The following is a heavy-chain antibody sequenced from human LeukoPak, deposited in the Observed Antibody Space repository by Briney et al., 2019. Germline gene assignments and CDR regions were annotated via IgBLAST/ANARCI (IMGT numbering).Heavy chain of an antibody. V-gene: IGHV4-39*01. CDR3: ARSSSGYLRYYFDY. CDR2: IYYSGST. D-gene: IGHD3-22*01. Sequence: MASETLSLTCTVSGVSISSSSYYWGWIRQPPGKGLEWIGSIYYSGSTYYNPSLKSRVTISVDTSKNQFSLKLSSVTAADTAVYYCARSSSGYLRYYFDYWGQGTLVTVSS. J-gene: IGHJ4*02. CDR1: GVSISSSSYY.